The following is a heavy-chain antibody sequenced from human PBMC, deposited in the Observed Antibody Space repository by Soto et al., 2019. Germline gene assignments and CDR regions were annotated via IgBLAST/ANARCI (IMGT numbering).Heavy chain of an antibody. D-gene: IGHD3-3*01. CDR2: ISGSGGST. V-gene: IGHV3-23*01. CDR3: ANPPRYYDFWSGYPPGGY. CDR1: GFTFSSYA. J-gene: IGHJ4*02. Sequence: GGSLRLSCAASGFTFSSYAMSWVRQAPGKGLEWVSAISGSGGSTYYADSVKGRFTISRDNSKNTLYLQMNSLRAEDTAVYYCANPPRYYDFWSGYPPGGYWGQGTLVTVSS.